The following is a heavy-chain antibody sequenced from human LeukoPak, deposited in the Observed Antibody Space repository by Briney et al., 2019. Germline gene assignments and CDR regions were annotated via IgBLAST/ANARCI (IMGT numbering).Heavy chain of an antibody. CDR1: GGTFSSYA. CDR3: ARVSGGVNLAAFDI. J-gene: IGHJ3*02. CDR2: IIPILGIA. V-gene: IGHV1-69*04. D-gene: IGHD2-8*01. Sequence: SVKVSCKASGGTFSSYAISWVRQAPGQGLEWMGRIIPILGIANYAQKFQGRVTITADKSTSTAYMELSSLRSEDTAVYYCARVSGGVNLAAFDIWGQGTLVTVSS.